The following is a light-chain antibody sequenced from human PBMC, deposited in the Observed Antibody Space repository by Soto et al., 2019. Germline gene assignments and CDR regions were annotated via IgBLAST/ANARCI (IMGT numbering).Light chain of an antibody. Sequence: EIVLTQSPGTLSLSPGERATLSCRASQSVSSSYLAWYQQKPGQAPRLLIYGVSSRATGIPDRFSGSGSGTDFTLTISRLEPEDFAVYYCQQYGSSSLTFGQGTKVEIK. J-gene: IGKJ1*01. V-gene: IGKV3-20*01. CDR1: QSVSSSY. CDR3: QQYGSSSLT. CDR2: GVS.